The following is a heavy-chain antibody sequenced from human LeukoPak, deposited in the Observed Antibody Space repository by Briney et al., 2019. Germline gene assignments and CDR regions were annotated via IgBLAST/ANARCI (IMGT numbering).Heavy chain of an antibody. Sequence: GGSLRLSCAASGFTVTNNYMSWVRQAPGKGLEWVSVIYGGGATDYADSVKGRFSIFRDNSKNTLYLQMNSLRTEDTAVYYCARGPYNWNYPRGVLVYWGQGTLVTVSS. J-gene: IGHJ4*02. CDR1: GFTVTNNY. D-gene: IGHD1-7*01. V-gene: IGHV3-66*01. CDR3: ARGPYNWNYPRGVLVY. CDR2: IYGGGAT.